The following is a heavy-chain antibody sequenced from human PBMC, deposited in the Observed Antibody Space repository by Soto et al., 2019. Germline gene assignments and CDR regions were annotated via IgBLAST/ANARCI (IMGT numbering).Heavy chain of an antibody. CDR1: GFTFSDYY. D-gene: IGHD3-16*01. CDR2: SKNKADGYTT. Sequence: EVQLVESGGGLVQPGGSLRLSCAASGFTFSDYYMDWVRQAPGKGLEWVGRSKNKADGYTTEYAASVKGRFTISRDGSKNSLFLQMNSLKTEDTAVYYCTVWGLGNDFGAVWGQGILVAVSS. CDR3: TVWGLGNDFGAV. V-gene: IGHV3-72*01. J-gene: IGHJ4*02.